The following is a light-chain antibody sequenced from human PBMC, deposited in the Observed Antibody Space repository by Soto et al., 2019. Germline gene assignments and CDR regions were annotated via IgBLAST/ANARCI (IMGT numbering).Light chain of an antibody. CDR2: DDN. Sequence: QSALTQPPSASGSPGQSVTISCTGTSSDVGDNYVSWYQQHLGKAPKLIIYDDNKRPSGIPDRFSGSKSGTSATLGITGFQTGDEADYYCGSWDSSLSAYVFGTGTKVTVL. J-gene: IGLJ1*01. V-gene: IGLV1-51*01. CDR1: SSDVGDNY. CDR3: GSWDSSLSAYV.